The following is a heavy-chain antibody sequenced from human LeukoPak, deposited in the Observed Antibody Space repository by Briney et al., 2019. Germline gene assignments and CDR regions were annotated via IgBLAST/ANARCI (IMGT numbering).Heavy chain of an antibody. V-gene: IGHV3-7*01. CDR2: IKQDGREK. CDR3: ARDSVEKNSGWSR. D-gene: IGHD6-19*01. J-gene: IGHJ4*02. Sequence: GGSLRLSCAASGFTFSTYWMSWVRQTPGKGLEWVANIKQDGREKYYVDSVKGRFTISRDNAKNSLYLQMNSLRAEDTALYYCARDSVEKNSGWSRWGQGTLVTVSS. CDR1: GFTFSTYW.